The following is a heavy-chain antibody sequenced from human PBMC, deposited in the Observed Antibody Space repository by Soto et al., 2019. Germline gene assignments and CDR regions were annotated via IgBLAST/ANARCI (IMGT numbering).Heavy chain of an antibody. CDR3: ARDTPRGYSYGSFDY. J-gene: IGHJ4*02. V-gene: IGHV4-31*03. CDR2: IYYSGST. D-gene: IGHD5-18*01. CDR1: GGSISSGGYY. Sequence: SETLSLTCTVSGGSISSGGYYWSWIRQHPGKGLEWIGYIYYSGSTYYNPSLKSRVTISVDTSKNQFSLKLSSVTAADTAVCYCARDTPRGYSYGSFDYWGQGTLVTVSS.